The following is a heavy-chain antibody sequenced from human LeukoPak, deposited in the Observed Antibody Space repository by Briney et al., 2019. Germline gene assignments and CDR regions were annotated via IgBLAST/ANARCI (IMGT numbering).Heavy chain of an antibody. D-gene: IGHD5-12*01. Sequence: PGGSLRLSCAASGFTFSSYGMHWVRQAPGKGLEWVAVIWYDGSNKYYADSVKGRFTISRDNSKNTLYLQMISLRAEDTAVYYCAKDSIVATITGFFDYWGQGTLVTVSS. J-gene: IGHJ4*02. CDR1: GFTFSSYG. V-gene: IGHV3-33*06. CDR2: IWYDGSNK. CDR3: AKDSIVATITGFFDY.